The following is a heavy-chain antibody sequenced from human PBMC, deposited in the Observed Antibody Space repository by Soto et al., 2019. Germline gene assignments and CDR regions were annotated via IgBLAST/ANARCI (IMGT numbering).Heavy chain of an antibody. D-gene: IGHD6-6*01. J-gene: IGHJ6*02. V-gene: IGHV6-1*01. CDR1: GDSVSSNSAA. CDR2: TYYRSKWYN. CDR3: ARDVFEYSSSSPYYYCCINV. Sequence: SQTLSLPCAISGDSVSSNSAAWNWIRQSPSRGLEWLGRTYYRSKWYNDYAVSVKSRITINPDTSKNQFSLQLNSVTPEDTAVYYCARDVFEYSSSSPYYYCCINVWGQGTTVTVSS.